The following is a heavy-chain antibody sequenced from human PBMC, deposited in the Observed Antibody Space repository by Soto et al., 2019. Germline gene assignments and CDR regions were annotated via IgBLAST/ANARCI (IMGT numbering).Heavy chain of an antibody. Sequence: GGSLRLSCATSGFTFSTYSMNWVRQAPGKGLEWVSSISSSSSYIYYADSVKGRFTISRDNAKNSLYLQMNSLRAEDTAVYYCARVVDYYDPYYYYGMDVWGQGTTVTVSS. CDR2: ISSSSSYI. CDR1: GFTFSTYS. J-gene: IGHJ6*02. V-gene: IGHV3-21*01. CDR3: ARVVDYYDPYYYYGMDV. D-gene: IGHD3-22*01.